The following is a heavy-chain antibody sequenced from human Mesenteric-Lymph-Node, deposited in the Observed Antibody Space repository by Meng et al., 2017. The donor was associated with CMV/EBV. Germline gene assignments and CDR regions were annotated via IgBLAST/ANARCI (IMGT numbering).Heavy chain of an antibody. V-gene: IGHV3-30-3*01. J-gene: IGHJ6*02. CDR1: GFTFSSYW. CDR3: AREGYCSSTSCKRGSYYYYGMDV. CDR2: ISYDGSNK. D-gene: IGHD2-2*01. Sequence: GGSLRLSCAASGFTFSSYWMHWVRQAPGKGLEWVAVISYDGSNKYYADSVKGRFTISRDNSKNTLYLQMNSLRAEDTAVYYCAREGYCSSTSCKRGSYYYYGMDVWGQGTTVTVSS.